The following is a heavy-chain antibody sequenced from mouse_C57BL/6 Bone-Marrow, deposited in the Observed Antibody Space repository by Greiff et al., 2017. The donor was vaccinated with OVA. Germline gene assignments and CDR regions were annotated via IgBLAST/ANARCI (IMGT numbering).Heavy chain of an antibody. CDR3: ARAFPYSNSPSGGMDY. D-gene: IGHD2-5*01. Sequence: QVQLQQPGTELVKPGASVKLSCKASGYTFTSYWMHWVKQRPGQGLEWIGNINPSNGGTNYNEKFNSKATLTVDKSSSTADMQLGSLVSEDSAVYYGARAFPYSNSPSGGMDYWGQGTSVTVSS. J-gene: IGHJ4*01. V-gene: IGHV1-53*01. CDR2: INPSNGGT. CDR1: GYTFTSYW.